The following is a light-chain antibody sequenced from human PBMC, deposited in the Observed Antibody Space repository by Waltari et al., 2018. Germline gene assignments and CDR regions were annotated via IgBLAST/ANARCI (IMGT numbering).Light chain of an antibody. Sequence: QSALTQPPSASGSLGQSVTISCTGTGSDVGGYKYVSWYQQYPGKAPKLLIYEVTKRPSGVPDRFSGSKSGNTASLTVSGLRAEDECDYYCSSYAATNNVIFGGGTNLPVL. CDR2: EVT. CDR3: SSYAATNNVI. CDR1: GSDVGGYKY. V-gene: IGLV2-8*01. J-gene: IGLJ2*01.